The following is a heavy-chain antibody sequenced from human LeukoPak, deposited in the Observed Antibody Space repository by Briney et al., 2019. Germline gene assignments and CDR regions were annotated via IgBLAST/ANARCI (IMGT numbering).Heavy chain of an antibody. J-gene: IGHJ4*02. D-gene: IGHD3-10*01. CDR3: ARAAYGSGSYYPTLLDY. CDR1: GGSISSGDYY. CDR2: IYYSGST. Sequence: SETLSLTCTVSGGSISSGDYYWSWIRQPPGKGLEWIGYIYYSGSTYYNPSLKSRVTISVDTSKNQFSLKLSSVTAADTAVYYCARAAYGSGSYYPTLLDYWGQGTLVTVSS. V-gene: IGHV4-30-4*01.